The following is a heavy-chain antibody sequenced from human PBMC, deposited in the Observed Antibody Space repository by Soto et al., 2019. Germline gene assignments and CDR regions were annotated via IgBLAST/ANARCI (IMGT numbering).Heavy chain of an antibody. CDR3: AREDSSGYYPTV. CDR2: IYYSGST. Sequence: SETLSLTCTVSGGSISSYYWSWIRQPPGKGLEWIGYIYYSGSTNYNPSLKSRVTISVDTSKNQFSLKLSSVTAADTAVYYCAREDSSGYYPTVWGQGXLVTVYS. V-gene: IGHV4-59*01. D-gene: IGHD3-22*01. J-gene: IGHJ4*02. CDR1: GGSISSYY.